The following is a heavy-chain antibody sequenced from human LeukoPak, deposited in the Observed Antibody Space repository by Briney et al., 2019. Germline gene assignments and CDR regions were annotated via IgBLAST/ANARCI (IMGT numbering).Heavy chain of an antibody. D-gene: IGHD3-10*01. CDR2: IYYTGNT. V-gene: IGHV4-59*08. J-gene: IGHJ4*02. Sequence: SETLSLTCTVSGGSISSYYWSWIRQPPGKGLEWIGYIYYTGNTNYNPSLKSRVTISVDTSKNQFSLNLSSVTAADTAIYYCARLGGPTSPFGYWGQGTLVTVSS. CDR3: ARLGGPTSPFGY. CDR1: GGSISSYY.